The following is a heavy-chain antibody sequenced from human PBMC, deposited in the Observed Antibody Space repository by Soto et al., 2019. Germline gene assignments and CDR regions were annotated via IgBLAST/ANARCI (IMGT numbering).Heavy chain of an antibody. CDR3: ARPTDYYDSSGYYYGTDAFDI. CDR2: ISSSSSYI. J-gene: IGHJ3*02. D-gene: IGHD3-22*01. Sequence: GSLRLSCAASGFTFSSYSMNWVRQAPGKGLEWVSSISSSSSYIYYADSVKGRFTISRDNAKNSLYLQMNSLRAEDTAVYYCARPTDYYDSSGYYYGTDAFDIWGQGTMVTVSS. V-gene: IGHV3-21*01. CDR1: GFTFSSYS.